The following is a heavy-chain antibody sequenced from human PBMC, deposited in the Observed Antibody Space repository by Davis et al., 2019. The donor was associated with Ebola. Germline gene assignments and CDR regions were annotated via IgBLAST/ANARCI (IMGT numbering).Heavy chain of an antibody. CDR3: AKYTRDIWFDD. Sequence: PGGSLRLSCAASGFVFSSYVMSWVRRAPGKGLGWVWALCTSGDTYYADSVKGRFTISRDNAKNNLHLQMDRLRVEDTAVYYCAKYTRDIWFDDWGLGTMVTVPS. D-gene: IGHD2-15*01. V-gene: IGHV3-23*01. J-gene: IGHJ3*01. CDR1: GFVFSSYV. CDR2: LCTSGDT.